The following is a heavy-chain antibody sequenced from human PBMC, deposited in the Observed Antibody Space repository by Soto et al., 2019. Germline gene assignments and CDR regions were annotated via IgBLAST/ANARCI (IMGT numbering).Heavy chain of an antibody. D-gene: IGHD2-15*01. Sequence: EVQLLESGGGLVQPGGSLRLSCAASGFTFSSYAMSWVRQAPGKGLEWVSAISGSGGSTYYADSVKGRFTISRDNSKNTLYLQMNSLRAEDTAVYYCAKDLYCSGGSGHLYFDYWGQGTLVTVSS. CDR1: GFTFSSYA. V-gene: IGHV3-23*01. CDR2: ISGSGGST. J-gene: IGHJ4*02. CDR3: AKDLYCSGGSGHLYFDY.